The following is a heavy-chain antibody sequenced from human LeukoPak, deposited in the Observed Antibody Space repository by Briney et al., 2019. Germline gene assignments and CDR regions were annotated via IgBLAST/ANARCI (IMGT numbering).Heavy chain of an antibody. V-gene: IGHV3-74*01. CDR2: INSDGSST. J-gene: IGHJ4*02. D-gene: IGHD3-16*02. Sequence: GGSLRLSCAASGFTFSSYWIHWVRQAPGKGLVWVSRINSDGSSTSYADSVKGRFTISRDNAKNTLYLQMNSLRAEDTAVYYCARGGPFGGVIDLFAYWGQGILVTVSS. CDR3: ARGGPFGGVIDLFAY. CDR1: GFTFSSYW.